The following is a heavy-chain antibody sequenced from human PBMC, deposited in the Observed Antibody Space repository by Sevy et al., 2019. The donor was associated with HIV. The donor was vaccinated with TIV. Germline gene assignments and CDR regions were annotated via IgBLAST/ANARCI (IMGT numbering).Heavy chain of an antibody. CDR1: GFTFSLYA. CDR3: AKDLLIYSSSPYGMDV. J-gene: IGHJ6*02. Sequence: GGSLRLSCAASGFTFSLYAMTWVRQAPGKGLEWVSTITISGGNTYYADSVKGRFTISRDNSKNTLYLQMNSLRAEDTAVYYCAKDLLIYSSSPYGMDVWGQGTTVTVSS. CDR2: ITISGGNT. V-gene: IGHV3-23*01. D-gene: IGHD6-6*01.